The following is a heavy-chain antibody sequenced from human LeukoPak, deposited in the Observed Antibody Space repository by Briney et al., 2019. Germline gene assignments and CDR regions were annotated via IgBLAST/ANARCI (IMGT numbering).Heavy chain of an antibody. V-gene: IGHV3-48*01. CDR2: ISNSDGTI. CDR1: GFTFSSYS. D-gene: IGHD4-11*01. J-gene: IGHJ4*02. Sequence: PGGSLRLPCAASGFTFSSYSMNWVRQAPGKGPEWVSYISNSDGTIYYADSVRGRFTIPRDNAKNSLYLQMNSLRAEDTAVYYCARDNTATWGLYYFDYWGQGTLVTVSS. CDR3: ARDNTATWGLYYFDY.